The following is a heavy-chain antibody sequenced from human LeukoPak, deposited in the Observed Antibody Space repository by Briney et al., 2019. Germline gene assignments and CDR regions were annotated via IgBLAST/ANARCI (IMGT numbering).Heavy chain of an antibody. CDR3: ASSVSEGELHH. D-gene: IGHD1-26*01. CDR1: GGTFRSYA. Sequence: SVKVSCKASGGTFRSYAISLVRQAPGQGLEWMGGIIPIFGTANYAQKFQGRVTITADESTSTAYMELSSLRSEDTAVYYCASSVSEGELHHWGQGTLVTVSS. CDR2: IIPIFGTA. V-gene: IGHV1-69*13. J-gene: IGHJ5*02.